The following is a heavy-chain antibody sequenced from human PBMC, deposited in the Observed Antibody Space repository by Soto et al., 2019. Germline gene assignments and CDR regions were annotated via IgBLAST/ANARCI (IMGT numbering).Heavy chain of an antibody. CDR1: GGSISSGGYS. D-gene: IGHD3-22*01. V-gene: IGHV4-30-2*01. CDR2: IYHSGST. J-gene: IGHJ5*02. CDR3: ARKLSSGYYWGFDP. Sequence: SETLSLTCAVSGGSISSGGYSWSWIRQPPGKGLEWIGYIYHSGSTYYNPSLKSRVTISVDRSKNQFSLKLSSVTAADTAVYYCARKLSSGYYWGFDPWGQGTLVTVSS.